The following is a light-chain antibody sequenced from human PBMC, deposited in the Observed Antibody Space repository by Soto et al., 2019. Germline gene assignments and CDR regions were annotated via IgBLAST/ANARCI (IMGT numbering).Light chain of an antibody. V-gene: IGKV3-20*01. J-gene: IGKJ4*01. CDR1: QSLGSTF. CDR3: HQYGTLPLS. Sequence: EILLTQSPGTLSLSPGDRATLSCRASQSLGSTFLAWYQQKSGQSPRLLIYGASDRATDIPDRFSGSGSGADFNLTISRLEPEDFAVYFCHQYGTLPLSFGGGTKVEIK. CDR2: GAS.